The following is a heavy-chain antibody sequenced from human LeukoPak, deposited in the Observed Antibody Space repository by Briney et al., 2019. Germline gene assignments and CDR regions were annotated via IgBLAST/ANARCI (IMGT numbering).Heavy chain of an antibody. CDR1: GFTFDDYA. CDR2: ISWNSGSI. CDR3: AKAAEASYDILTGSQFDY. Sequence: GRSLRLSCAASGFTFDDYAMHWVRQAPGKGLEWVSGISWNSGSIGYADSVKGRFTISRDNAKNSLYLQMNSLTDEDTVLYYCAKAAEASYDILTGSQFDYWGQGTLVTVSS. D-gene: IGHD3-9*01. V-gene: IGHV3-9*01. J-gene: IGHJ4*02.